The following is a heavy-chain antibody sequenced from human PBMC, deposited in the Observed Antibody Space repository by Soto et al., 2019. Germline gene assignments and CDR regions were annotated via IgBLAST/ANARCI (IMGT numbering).Heavy chain of an antibody. D-gene: IGHD3-3*01. CDR3: ATLSLTRTSFDY. Sequence: VQLLESGGGLVQPGGSLRLSCAASGFTFSSYAMSWVRQAPGQGLEWVSAISGSGGSTYYADSVKGRFTISRDNSKNTLYLQMNCLRAEDTAVYYCATLSLTRTSFDYWGQGTLVTVSS. CDR1: GFTFSSYA. CDR2: ISGSGGST. V-gene: IGHV3-23*01. J-gene: IGHJ4*02.